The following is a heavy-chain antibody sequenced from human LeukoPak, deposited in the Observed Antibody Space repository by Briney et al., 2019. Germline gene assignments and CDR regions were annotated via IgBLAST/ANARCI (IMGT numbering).Heavy chain of an antibody. J-gene: IGHJ6*03. CDR1: GYTFSGYY. Sequence: ASVKVSCKASGYTFSGYYMHWVRQAPGQGLEWMGWINPNSGGTDYAQKFQGRFTMTRDTSISTAYMELSRLRSDDTAVYYCVFGSSQESYYYMDVWGKGTTVTVSS. CDR2: INPNSGGT. CDR3: VFGSSQESYYYMDV. D-gene: IGHD6-6*01. V-gene: IGHV1-2*02.